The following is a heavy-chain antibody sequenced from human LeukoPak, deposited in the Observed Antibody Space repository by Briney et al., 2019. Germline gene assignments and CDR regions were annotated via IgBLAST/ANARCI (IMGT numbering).Heavy chain of an antibody. CDR1: GFTFSSYA. CDR3: ITGNDY. CDR2: IKQDGSGK. J-gene: IGHJ4*02. Sequence: GGSLRLSCAAPGFTFSSYAMSWVRQAPGKGLEWVANIKQDGSGKYYVDSVKGRFTISRDNAKNSLYLQMNSLRAEDTAVYYCITGNDYWGQGTLVTVSS. V-gene: IGHV3-7*01. D-gene: IGHD1-20*01.